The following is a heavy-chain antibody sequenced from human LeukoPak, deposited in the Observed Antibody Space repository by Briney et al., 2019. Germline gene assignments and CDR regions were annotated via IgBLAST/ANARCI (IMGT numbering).Heavy chain of an antibody. CDR2: MSNSGENT. D-gene: IGHD3-22*01. J-gene: IGHJ4*02. Sequence: GGSLRLSCAASGFTFSSYSMQWVRQTPGKGLEWVGIMSNSGENTFYGEAVKGRFTISRDNSQNTLYLQMNSLRPEDTAVYYCATLNTPPTYYYDSSGYYLFDYWGQGTLVAVSS. CDR1: GFTFSSYS. V-gene: IGHV3-30*03. CDR3: ATLNTPPTYYYDSSGYYLFDY.